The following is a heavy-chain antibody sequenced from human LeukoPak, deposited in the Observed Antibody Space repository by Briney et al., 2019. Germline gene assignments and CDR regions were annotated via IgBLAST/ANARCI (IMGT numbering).Heavy chain of an antibody. CDR1: GGSISTYY. Sequence: PSETLSLTCTVSGGSISTYYWSWIRQPPGKGLECLGFIFHTGTTNYNPSLKSRVTISVDTSKNQFSLKLSSVTAADTAVYYCARQGPHTFYFDYWGQGTLVTVSS. CDR3: ARQGPHTFYFDY. D-gene: IGHD2-2*02. CDR2: IFHTGTT. J-gene: IGHJ4*02. V-gene: IGHV4-59*08.